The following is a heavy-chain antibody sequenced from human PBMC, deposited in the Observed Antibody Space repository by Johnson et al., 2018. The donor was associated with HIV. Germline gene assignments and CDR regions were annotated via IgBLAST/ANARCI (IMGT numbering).Heavy chain of an antibody. CDR2: ISYDGSNK. D-gene: IGHD3-10*01. V-gene: IGHV3-30-3*01. J-gene: IGHJ3*02. CDR1: GFTFSSYA. CDR3: ARGPRGPSSGSRIPDAFDI. Sequence: MQLVESGGGVVQPGRSLRLSCAASGFTFSSYAMHWVRQAPGKGLEWVAVISYDGSNKYYADSVKGRFTISRDNSKNTLYLQMNSLRAEDTAVYCGARGPRGPSSGSRIPDAFDIWGQGTMVTVSS.